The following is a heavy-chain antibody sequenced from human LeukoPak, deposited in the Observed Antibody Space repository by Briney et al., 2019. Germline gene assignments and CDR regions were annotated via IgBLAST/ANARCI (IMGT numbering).Heavy chain of an antibody. Sequence: ASVKVSCKTSGYTFRNYGITWVRQIPGQGLEWMGWISPYNGNTNYAQKLQGRVTMTTDTSTSTAYMELRSLTSDDTAVDYCARGGVTSVVDVWGKGTTVTISS. D-gene: IGHD4-23*01. J-gene: IGHJ6*04. CDR2: ISPYNGNT. CDR1: GYTFRNYG. CDR3: ARGGVTSVVDV. V-gene: IGHV1-18*01.